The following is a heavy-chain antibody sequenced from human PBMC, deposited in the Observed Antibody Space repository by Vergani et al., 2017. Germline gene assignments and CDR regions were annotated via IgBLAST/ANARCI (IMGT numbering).Heavy chain of an antibody. V-gene: IGHV3-33*01. Sequence: QVQLVESGGGVVQPGRSLRLSCAASGFRFSSYGMNWVRQAPGKGLEWVAVIWYDGSNKYYADSVKGRFTISRDNSQNTVNLQMNSLRAEDTAVYYCARTPQLERREGYYYYGMDVWGQGTTVTVSS. D-gene: IGHD1-1*01. CDR1: GFRFSSYG. CDR2: IWYDGSNK. J-gene: IGHJ6*02. CDR3: ARTPQLERREGYYYYGMDV.